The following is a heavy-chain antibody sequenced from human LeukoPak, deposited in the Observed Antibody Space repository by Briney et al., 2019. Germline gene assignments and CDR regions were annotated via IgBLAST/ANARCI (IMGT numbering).Heavy chain of an antibody. V-gene: IGHV6-1*01. J-gene: IGHJ5*02. CDR1: GDSVSSNSAT. Sequence: SQTLSLTCAISGDSVSSNSATWNWIRQSPSRGLEWLGRTYYRSKWYNDYAVSVKSRITINPDTSKNQFSLQLSSVTPEDTAVYYCAKDSSGKNCFDPWGREPWSPSPQ. CDR2: TYYRSKWYN. D-gene: IGHD3-22*01. CDR3: AKDSSGKNCFDP.